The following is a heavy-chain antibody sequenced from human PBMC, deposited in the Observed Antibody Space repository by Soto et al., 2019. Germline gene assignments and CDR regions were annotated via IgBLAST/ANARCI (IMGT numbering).Heavy chain of an antibody. D-gene: IGHD7-27*01. V-gene: IGHV5-51*01. CDR3: ERTRTGDGPYYYYGMAV. Sequence: ESRRFSCKGPEYSFTSYWIGWVRKMPGKGLEWMGIIYPGDSDTRYSPSFQGQVTISAAKSISTASLQRSSRKASDSAMYYCERTRTGDGPYYYYGMAVWGQGTTVTVSS. CDR1: EYSFTSYW. J-gene: IGHJ6*02. CDR2: IYPGDSDT.